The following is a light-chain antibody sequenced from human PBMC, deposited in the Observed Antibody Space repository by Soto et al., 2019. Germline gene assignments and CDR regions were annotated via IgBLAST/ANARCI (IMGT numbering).Light chain of an antibody. CDR1: QSVTSSY. J-gene: IGKJ2*01. CDR3: QQYGSSPPEYT. V-gene: IGKV3-20*01. CDR2: GVS. Sequence: EIVLTQSPGTLSLSPGDRATLSCRASQSVTSSYLAWYKQKPGQAPRLLIYGVSSRATGIPDRFSGSGSGTDFILTISRLEPEDFAVYYCQQYGSSPPEYTFGQGTKLEIK.